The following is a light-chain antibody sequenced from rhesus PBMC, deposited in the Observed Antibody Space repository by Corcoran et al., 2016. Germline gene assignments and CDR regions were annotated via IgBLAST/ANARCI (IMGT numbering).Light chain of an antibody. CDR3: QHGYGTPHS. CDR1: QAISNH. J-gene: IGKJ2*01. CDR2: MAS. Sequence: DIQVTQSPSSLSASVGDRVTITCQASQAISNHLAWYQQKPGKVLKLLIYMASTLQSEGPSRFSGSGSGTDFTLTISSLQPEDFATYYCQHGYGTPHSFGQGTKVEIK. V-gene: IGKV1-25*01.